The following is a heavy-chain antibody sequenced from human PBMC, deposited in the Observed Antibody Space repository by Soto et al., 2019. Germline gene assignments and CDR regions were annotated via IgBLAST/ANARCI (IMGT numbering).Heavy chain of an antibody. D-gene: IGHD3-3*01. V-gene: IGHV3-23*01. CDR3: ARTRVTIFGVVPTDGMDV. J-gene: IGHJ6*02. CDR2: ISGSGGST. Sequence: GSLRLSCAASGFTFSSYAMSWVRQAPGKGLEWVSAISGSGGSTYYADSVKGRFTISRDNSKNTLYLQMNSLRAEDTAVYFCARTRVTIFGVVPTDGMDVWGQGTTVTVSS. CDR1: GFTFSSYA.